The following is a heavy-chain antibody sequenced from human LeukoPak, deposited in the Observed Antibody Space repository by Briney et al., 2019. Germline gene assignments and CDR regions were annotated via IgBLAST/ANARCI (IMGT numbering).Heavy chain of an antibody. V-gene: IGHV3-9*01. CDR1: GFTFDDYS. CDR2: IDWNSGSI. CDR3: AKDFSFAATSYYFDF. Sequence: GGSLRLSCAASGFTFDDYSMHWVRQAPGKGLEWVSGIDWNSGSIGYADSVKGRFTISRGNAKNSLYLQMNSLRADDTAFYYCAKDFSFAATSYYFDFWGRGTLVTVSS. J-gene: IGHJ4*02. D-gene: IGHD2-15*01.